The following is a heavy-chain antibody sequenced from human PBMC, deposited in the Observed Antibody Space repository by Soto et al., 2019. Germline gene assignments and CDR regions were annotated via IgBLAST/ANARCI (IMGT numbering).Heavy chain of an antibody. CDR3: ARALPRIRRRGRCIFDY. D-gene: IGHD2-15*01. J-gene: IGHJ4*02. CDR1: GYTFTSYA. V-gene: IGHV1-3*01. CDR2: INAGNGNT. Sequence: ASVKVSCKASGYTFTSYAMHWVRQAPGQRLEWMGWINAGNGNTKYSQKFQGRVTITRDTSASTAYMELSSLRSQDTAVYYCARALPRIRRRGRCIFDYWGQGTLVPVSS.